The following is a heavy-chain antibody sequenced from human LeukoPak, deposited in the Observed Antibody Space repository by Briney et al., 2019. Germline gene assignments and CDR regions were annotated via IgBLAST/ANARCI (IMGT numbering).Heavy chain of an antibody. CDR2: ISYDGSNK. D-gene: IGHD5-18*01. CDR1: GFTFSSYA. Sequence: GGSLRLSCAASGFTFSSYAMHWVRQAPGKGLEWVAVISYDGSNKYYADSVKGRFTISRDNSKNTLHLQMNSLRAEDAAVYYCARDLYNTALDYWGQGTLVTVSS. CDR3: ARDLYNTALDY. J-gene: IGHJ4*02. V-gene: IGHV3-30-3*01.